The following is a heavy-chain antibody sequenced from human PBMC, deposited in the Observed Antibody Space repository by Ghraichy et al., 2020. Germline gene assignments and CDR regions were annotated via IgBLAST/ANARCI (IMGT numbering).Heavy chain of an antibody. J-gene: IGHJ6*02. CDR1: GGSVSSGSYY. CDR2: IYYSGST. D-gene: IGHD4-17*01. V-gene: IGHV4-61*01. Sequence: SQTLSLTCTVSGGSVSSGSYYWSWIRQPPGKGLEWIGYIYYSGSTNYNPSLKSRVTISVDTSKNQFSLKLSSVTAADTAVYYCAREPQDYGDYPTIRLLDYYGMDVWGQGTTVTVSS. CDR3: AREPQDYGDYPTIRLLDYYGMDV.